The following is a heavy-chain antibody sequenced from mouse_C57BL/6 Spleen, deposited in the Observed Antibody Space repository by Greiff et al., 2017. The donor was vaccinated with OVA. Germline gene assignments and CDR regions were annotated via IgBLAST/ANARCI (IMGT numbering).Heavy chain of an antibody. CDR3: ARERIDYGSGDY. J-gene: IGHJ2*01. V-gene: IGHV1-80*01. CDR1: GYAFSSYW. D-gene: IGHD1-1*01. CDR2: IYPGDGDT. Sequence: VQLQQSGAELVKPGASVKISCNASGYAFSSYWMNWVKQRPGKGLEWIGQIYPGDGDTNYNGKFKGKATLTADKSSSTAYMQLSSLTSEDSAVYFCARERIDYGSGDYWGQGTTLTVSS.